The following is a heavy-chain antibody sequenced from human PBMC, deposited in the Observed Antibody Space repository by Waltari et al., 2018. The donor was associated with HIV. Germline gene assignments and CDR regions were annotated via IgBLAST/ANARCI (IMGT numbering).Heavy chain of an antibody. CDR1: GFTFSSYW. CDR3: ATSRTFDY. J-gene: IGHJ4*02. D-gene: IGHD2-2*01. Sequence: EVQLVESGGGLVQPGGSLRLSCAASGFTFSSYWMSWVRQAPGKGLGWVANIKQDGGEKYDVDAVKGRFAISRDNAQNSLYLQMNNLRAEDTAVYFCATSRTFDYWGQGTLVTVSS. V-gene: IGHV3-7*01. CDR2: IKQDGGEK.